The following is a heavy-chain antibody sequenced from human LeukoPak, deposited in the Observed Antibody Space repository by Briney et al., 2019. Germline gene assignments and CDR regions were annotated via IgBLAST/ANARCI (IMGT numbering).Heavy chain of an antibody. V-gene: IGHV3-15*01. D-gene: IGHD3-10*01. J-gene: IGHJ3*02. CDR1: GFTFSNAW. CDR3: TTLVLWFGENDAFDI. CDR2: IKSKTDGGTT. Sequence: GGSLRLSCAASGFTFSNAWMSWVRQAPGKGLEWVGRIKSKTDGGTTGYAAPVKGRFTISRDDSKNTLYLQMNSLKTEDTAVYYCTTLVLWFGENDAFDIWGQGTMVTVSS.